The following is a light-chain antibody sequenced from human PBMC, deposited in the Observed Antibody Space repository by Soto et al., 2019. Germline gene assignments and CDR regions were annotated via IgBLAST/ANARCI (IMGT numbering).Light chain of an antibody. CDR1: SSDVGGYNY. Sequence: QSVLTQPRSVSGSPGQSVTISCTGTSSDVGGYNYVSWYQQHPGKAPKFMIYDVNKRPSGVPDRFSGSKSDNTASLTISGLQAEDEADYYCCSYAGSYTLLFGGGTKLTVL. V-gene: IGLV2-11*01. J-gene: IGLJ2*01. CDR2: DVN. CDR3: CSYAGSYTLL.